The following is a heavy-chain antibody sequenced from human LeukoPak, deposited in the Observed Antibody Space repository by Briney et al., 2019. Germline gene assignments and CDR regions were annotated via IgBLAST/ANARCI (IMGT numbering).Heavy chain of an antibody. CDR3: ARTLTTAVSPIDS. Sequence: SETLSLTCTVSGGSISSSDYYWGWIRQPPGKGLEWIASIFYSGTTHYNPSLKSRVTISVDTSKNQFSLNLSSVTAADTAVYYCARTLTTAVSPIDSWGQGTLVTVSS. V-gene: IGHV4-39*07. D-gene: IGHD4-11*01. CDR1: GGSISSSDYY. CDR2: IFYSGTT. J-gene: IGHJ4*02.